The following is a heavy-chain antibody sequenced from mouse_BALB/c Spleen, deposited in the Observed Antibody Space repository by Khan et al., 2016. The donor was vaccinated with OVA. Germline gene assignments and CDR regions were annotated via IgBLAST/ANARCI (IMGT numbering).Heavy chain of an antibody. CDR2: IYPFDSYT. V-gene: IGHV1-69*02. CDR3: TRGVGYFDY. D-gene: IGHD1-3*01. Sequence: QVQLKESGAELVRPGASVKLSCKASGYTFTNYWINWVKQRPGQGLEWLGNIYPFDSYTNYTQNFKDKAALTVDKSSSTAYMQLSSPTSEDSAVCYCTRGVGYFDYWGQGTTLTVSS. J-gene: IGHJ2*01. CDR1: GYTFTNYW.